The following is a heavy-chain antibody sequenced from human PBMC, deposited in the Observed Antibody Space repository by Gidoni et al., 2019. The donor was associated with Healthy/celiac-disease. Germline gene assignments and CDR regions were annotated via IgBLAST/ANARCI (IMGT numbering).Heavy chain of an antibody. J-gene: IGHJ4*02. Sequence: QLQLQEWGPGLDKPSETLSLTYTVSGGSISSSSYYWGWIRQPPGQGLEWIGSSYYSGSKYNNPSLKSRGTISVDTSKNQFSLKLSSVTAADTAVYYCASLKLDGTYIYCSGGSCYRGVFDYWGQGTLVTVSS. CDR2: SYYSGSK. CDR3: ASLKLDGTYIYCSGGSCYRGVFDY. D-gene: IGHD2-15*01. V-gene: IGHV4-39*01. CDR1: GGSISSSSYY.